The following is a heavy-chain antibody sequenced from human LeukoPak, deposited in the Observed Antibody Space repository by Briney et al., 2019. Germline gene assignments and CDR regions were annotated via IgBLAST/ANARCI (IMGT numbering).Heavy chain of an antibody. CDR2: IYHSGST. CDR1: GGSISSGGYS. CDR3: ARAQTYYYDSSGYYGFDY. J-gene: IGHJ4*02. Sequence: SQTLSLTCAVPGGSISSGGYSWSWIRQPPGKGLEWIGYIYHSGSTYYNPSLKSRVTISVDRSKNQFSLKLSSVTAADTAVYYCARAQTYYYDSSGYYGFDYWGQGTLVTVSS. D-gene: IGHD3-22*01. V-gene: IGHV4-30-2*01.